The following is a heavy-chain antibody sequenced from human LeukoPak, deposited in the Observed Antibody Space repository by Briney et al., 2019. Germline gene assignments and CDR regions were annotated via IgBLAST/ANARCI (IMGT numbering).Heavy chain of an antibody. V-gene: IGHV4-59*08. CDR3: ARGGTDFDY. D-gene: IGHD2-15*01. CDR1: GGSISSYY. CDR2: IYYSGST. J-gene: IGHJ4*02. Sequence: SETLSLTCTASGGSISSYYWSWIRQAPGKGLEWIGHIYYSGSTNYNPSLASRVTISVDTSKNQFSLKLSSVTATDTALYYCARGGTDFDYWGQGTLVTVSS.